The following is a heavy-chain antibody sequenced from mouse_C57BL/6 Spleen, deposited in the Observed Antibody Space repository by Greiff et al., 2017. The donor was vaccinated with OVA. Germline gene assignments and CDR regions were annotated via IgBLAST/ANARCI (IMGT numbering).Heavy chain of an antibody. CDR1: GYTFTSYW. J-gene: IGHJ3*01. Sequence: VQLQQPGAELVKPGASVKLSCKASGYTFTSYWMHWVKQRPGQGLEWIGMIHPNSGSTNYNEKFKSKATLTVDKSSSTAYMQLSSLTSEDSAVYYCAREGNYYGSSSPWFAYWGQGTLVTVSA. CDR2: IHPNSGST. D-gene: IGHD1-1*01. V-gene: IGHV1-64*01. CDR3: AREGNYYGSSSPWFAY.